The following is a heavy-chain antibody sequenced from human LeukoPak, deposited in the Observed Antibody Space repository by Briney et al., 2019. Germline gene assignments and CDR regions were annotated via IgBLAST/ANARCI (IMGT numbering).Heavy chain of an antibody. D-gene: IGHD3-22*01. Sequence: GGSLRLSCAASGFIFNNYAMSWVRQAPGKGLEWVSAISGSGGSTYYADSVKGRFTISRDNSKNTLYLQMNSLRAEDTAVYYCAKEEDYYYDSSGYYNYWGQGTLVTVSS. CDR3: AKEEDYYYDSSGYYNY. J-gene: IGHJ4*02. CDR1: GFIFNNYA. CDR2: ISGSGGST. V-gene: IGHV3-23*01.